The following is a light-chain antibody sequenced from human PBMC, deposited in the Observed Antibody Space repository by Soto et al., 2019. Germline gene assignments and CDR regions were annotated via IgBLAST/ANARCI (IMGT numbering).Light chain of an antibody. CDR2: AAS. CDR1: QSTSTY. J-gene: IGKJ1*01. CDR3: QQTYSTSWT. Sequence: DIQMTQSPSSLSASVGDRVTITCRASQSTSTYLNWYQQKPGKAPKLLIYAASSLQSGVPLRFSGGGSGTDFTLTISSLQPGDFATYYCQQTYSTSWTFGQGTKVEIK. V-gene: IGKV1-39*01.